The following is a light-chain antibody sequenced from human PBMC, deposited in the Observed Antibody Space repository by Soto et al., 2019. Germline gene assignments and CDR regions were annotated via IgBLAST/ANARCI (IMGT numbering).Light chain of an antibody. V-gene: IGKV3D-15*01. CDR3: QQYNSWPLT. CDR2: DIF. CDR1: QSFVSD. J-gene: IGKJ4*01. Sequence: EIVMTQSPATLCLSRGERAALSCRASQSFVSDLAWYQQKPGQAPRLVIYDIFSRATGVPSRISGSGSGTEFTLTISSLQSEDFAVYYCQQYNSWPLTFGGGTKVDIK.